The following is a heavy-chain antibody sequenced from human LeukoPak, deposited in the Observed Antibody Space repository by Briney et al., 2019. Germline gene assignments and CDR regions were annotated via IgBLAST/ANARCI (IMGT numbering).Heavy chain of an antibody. CDR2: IYYSGST. V-gene: IGHV4-59*01. D-gene: IGHD3-22*01. CDR1: GGSISSYY. Sequence: SETLSLTCTVSGGSISSYYWSWIRQPPGKGLEWIGYIYYSGSTNYNPSLKSRVTISVDTSKNQFSLKLSSVTAADTAVYYCARGSYYYDSSGYPPVFDIWGQGTMVTVSS. J-gene: IGHJ3*02. CDR3: ARGSYYYDSSGYPPVFDI.